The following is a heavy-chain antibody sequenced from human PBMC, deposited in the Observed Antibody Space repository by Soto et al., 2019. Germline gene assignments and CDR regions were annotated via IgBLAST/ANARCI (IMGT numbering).Heavy chain of an antibody. CDR3: ARSTGWYCFDY. V-gene: IGHV3-66*01. CDR1: GFTDSRNY. Sequence: EVELVESGGGLVQPGGTLRLSCAASGFTDSRNYMSWARQAPGKGLEWVSVIYSDDSTFYADSVKGRFTISRDESKNTLFLQMNSLRAEDTATYYCARSTGWYCFDYWGQGALVTVSS. J-gene: IGHJ4*02. CDR2: IYSDDST. D-gene: IGHD6-19*01.